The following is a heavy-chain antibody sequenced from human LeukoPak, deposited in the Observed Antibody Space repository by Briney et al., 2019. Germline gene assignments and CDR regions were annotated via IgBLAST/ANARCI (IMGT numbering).Heavy chain of an antibody. J-gene: IGHJ4*02. CDR3: AKNRGYGDYYFDY. CDR2: ISYDGSNK. Sequence: GGSLRLSCAASGFTFSSYGMHWVRQAPGKGLEWVAVISYDGSNKYYADSVKGRFTISRDNSKHTLYLQMDSLRAEDTAVYYCAKNRGYGDYYFDYWGQGTLVTVSS. D-gene: IGHD4-17*01. V-gene: IGHV3-30*18. CDR1: GFTFSSYG.